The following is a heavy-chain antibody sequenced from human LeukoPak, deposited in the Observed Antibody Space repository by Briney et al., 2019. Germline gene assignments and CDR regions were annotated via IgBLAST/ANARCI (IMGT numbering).Heavy chain of an antibody. V-gene: IGHV4-59*08. D-gene: IGHD6-13*01. Sequence: SETLSLTCTVSGGSISSYYWSWIRQPPGKGLEWIGDIYYSGSTSYNPSLKSRVTISVDTSKNQFSLKLSSVTAADTAVYYCARLQYSSRWGYYFDYWGQGTLVTVSS. CDR1: GGSISSYY. J-gene: IGHJ4*02. CDR3: ARLQYSSRWGYYFDY. CDR2: IYYSGST.